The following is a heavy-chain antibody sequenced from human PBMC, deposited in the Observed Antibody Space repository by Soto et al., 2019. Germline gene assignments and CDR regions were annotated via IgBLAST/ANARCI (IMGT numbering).Heavy chain of an antibody. CDR1: GFTFSNYA. CDR3: ARGDGDYYDGNGYLGRH. CDR2: VSYDGDNE. D-gene: IGHD3-22*01. V-gene: IGHV3-30*03. J-gene: IGHJ4*02. Sequence: PGGSLRLSCAASGFTFSNYAMHWVRQAPGKGLEWVAIVSYDGDNEYYADSVRGRFFISRDNSRNTVYLQMNSLRAEDTAVYYCARGDGDYYDGNGYLGRHWGQGTLVTVSS.